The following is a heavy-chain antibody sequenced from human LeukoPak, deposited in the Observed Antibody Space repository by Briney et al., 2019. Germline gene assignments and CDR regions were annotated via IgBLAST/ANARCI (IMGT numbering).Heavy chain of an antibody. CDR1: GYTFTGYY. Sequence: ASVKVSCKASGYTFTGYYMHWVRQAPGQGLEWMGWINPNSGGTNYAQKFQGRVTITTDESTSTAYMELSSLRSEDTAVYYCARDANRITYYYYYYMDVWGKGTTVTVSS. CDR3: ARDANRITYYYYYYMDV. CDR2: INPNSGGT. V-gene: IGHV1-2*02. J-gene: IGHJ6*03. D-gene: IGHD1-14*01.